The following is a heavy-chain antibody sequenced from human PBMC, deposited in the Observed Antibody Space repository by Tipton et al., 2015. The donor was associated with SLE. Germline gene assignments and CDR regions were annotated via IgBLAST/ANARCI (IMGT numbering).Heavy chain of an antibody. J-gene: IGHJ3*02. D-gene: IGHD6-19*01. Sequence: SLRLSCAASGFTFSSYAMHWVRQAPGKGLEWVAVISYDGSNKYYADSVKGRFTISRDNSKNTLYLQMNSLRAEDTAVYYCAKAHSSGIDAFDIWGQGTMVTVSS. CDR2: ISYDGSNK. CDR1: GFTFSSYA. CDR3: AKAHSSGIDAFDI. V-gene: IGHV3-30-3*02.